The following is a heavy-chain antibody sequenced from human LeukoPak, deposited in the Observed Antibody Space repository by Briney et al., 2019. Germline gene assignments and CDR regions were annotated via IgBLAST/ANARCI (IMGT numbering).Heavy chain of an antibody. J-gene: IGHJ6*02. CDR1: GGSISSYY. D-gene: IGHD1-26*01. Sequence: PSETLSLTCTVSGGSISSYYWSWIRQPPGKGLEWIGEIYHSGSTYYNPSLKSRVTISVDRSKNQFSLKLSSVTAADTAVYYCARDGSIRGYYYGMDVWGQGTTVTVSS. CDR3: ARDGSIRGYYYGMDV. CDR2: IYHSGST. V-gene: IGHV4-59*12.